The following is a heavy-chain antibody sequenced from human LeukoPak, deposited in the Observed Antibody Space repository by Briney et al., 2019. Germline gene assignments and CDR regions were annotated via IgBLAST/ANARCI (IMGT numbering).Heavy chain of an antibody. Sequence: ASVKVSCKASGYTFTGYYMHWVRQAPGQGLEWMGWINPNSGGTNYAQKFQGRVTMTRDTSISTAYMELSRLRSDDTAVYYCARVGDTYCGGDCYIFDYWGQGTLVTV. CDR3: ARVGDTYCGGDCYIFDY. V-gene: IGHV1-2*02. D-gene: IGHD2-21*02. CDR1: GYTFTGYY. CDR2: INPNSGGT. J-gene: IGHJ4*02.